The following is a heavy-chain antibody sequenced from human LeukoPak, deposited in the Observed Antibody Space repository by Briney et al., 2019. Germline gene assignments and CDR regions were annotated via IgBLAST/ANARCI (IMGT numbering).Heavy chain of an antibody. CDR3: VRDMGYYDKV. CDR2: INTDGNTR. J-gene: IGHJ4*02. Sequence: PGGSLRLSCATSGFTFSTSWMHWVCQAPGKGLVWVSRINTDGNTRDYADSVKGRFTISRDNAKNTLYLQMNSLRAEDTAVYYCVRDMGYYDKVWGQGTLVTVSS. D-gene: IGHD3-22*01. CDR1: GFTFSTSW. V-gene: IGHV3-74*01.